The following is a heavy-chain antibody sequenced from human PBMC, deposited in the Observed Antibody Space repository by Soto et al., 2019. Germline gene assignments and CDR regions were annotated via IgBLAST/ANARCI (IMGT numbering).Heavy chain of an antibody. Sequence: SLRLSCAASGFTLSRDIMNWVLQAPGKGLEWVSSISSSSSYIYYADSVKGRFTISRDNAKNSLYLQMNSLRAEDTAVYYCARDQCSSTSCYSFWGQGTLVTVSS. CDR3: ARDQCSSTSCYSF. CDR1: GFTLSRDI. V-gene: IGHV3-21*01. CDR2: ISSSSSYI. J-gene: IGHJ4*02. D-gene: IGHD2-2*01.